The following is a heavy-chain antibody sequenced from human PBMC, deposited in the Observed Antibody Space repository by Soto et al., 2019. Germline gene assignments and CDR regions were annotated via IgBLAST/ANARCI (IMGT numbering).Heavy chain of an antibody. CDR2: IYYSGST. J-gene: IGHJ4*01. V-gene: IGHV4-59*12. Sequence: SGTLPITCTVSGGSIGSYYWSWIRQPPGKGLEWIGYIYYSGSTNYNPSLKSRVTISVDTSKNQFSLQLNSVTPEDAAVYYCANDPGYSLDYWGPGTQVTVSS. D-gene: IGHD5-12*01. CDR1: GGSIGSYY. CDR3: ANDPGYSLDY.